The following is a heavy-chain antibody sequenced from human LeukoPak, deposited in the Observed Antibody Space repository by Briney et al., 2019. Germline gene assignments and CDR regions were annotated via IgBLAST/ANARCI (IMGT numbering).Heavy chain of an antibody. D-gene: IGHD5-24*01. V-gene: IGHV3-23*01. CDR2: ISGSGGST. CDR3: AKGPAWWLQMGYFDY. Sequence: GGSLRLSCAASGFTFSSYAMSWVRQAPGKGLEWVSAISGSGGSTYYADSVKGRFTISRDKSKNTLYLQMNSLRAEDTAVYYCAKGPAWWLQMGYFDYWGQGTLVTVSS. J-gene: IGHJ4*02. CDR1: GFTFSSYA.